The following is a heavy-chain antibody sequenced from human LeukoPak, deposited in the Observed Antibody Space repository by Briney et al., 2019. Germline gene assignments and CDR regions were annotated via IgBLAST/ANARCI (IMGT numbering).Heavy chain of an antibody. CDR1: GFTFSSYA. J-gene: IGHJ4*02. CDR3: ARLYYYDSSGYLGIPSPFDY. Sequence: GGSLRLSCAASGFTFSSYAMHWVRQAPGKGLEWVAVISYDGSNKYYADSVKGRFTISRDNSKNTLYLQMNSLRAEDTAVYYCARLYYYDSSGYLGIPSPFDYWGQGTLVTVSS. V-gene: IGHV3-30-3*01. CDR2: ISYDGSNK. D-gene: IGHD3-22*01.